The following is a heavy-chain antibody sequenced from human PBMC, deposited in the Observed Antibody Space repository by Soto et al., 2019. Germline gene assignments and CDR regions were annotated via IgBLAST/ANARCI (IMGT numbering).Heavy chain of an antibody. J-gene: IGHJ4*02. CDR2: IWYDGSNK. V-gene: IGHV3-33*01. Sequence: GGSLRLSCAASGFTFSSYGMHWVRQAPGKGLEWVAVIWYDGSNKYYADSVKGRFTISRDNSKNTLYLQMNSLRAEDTAVYYCARGSIAAAGTDYFDYWGQGTLVTVSS. D-gene: IGHD6-13*01. CDR3: ARGSIAAAGTDYFDY. CDR1: GFTFSSYG.